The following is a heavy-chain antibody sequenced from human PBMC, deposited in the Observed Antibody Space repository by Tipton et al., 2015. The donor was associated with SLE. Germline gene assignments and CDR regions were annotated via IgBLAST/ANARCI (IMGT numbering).Heavy chain of an antibody. J-gene: IGHJ4*02. CDR1: GYSFTSYW. D-gene: IGHD6-19*01. Sequence: QSGAEVKKPGESLKISCKGSGYSFTSYWISWVRQMPGKGLEWIGEINHSGSTNYNPSLKSRVTISVDTSKNQFSLKLNSVTAADTAVYYCARGLPLSPAVLPFDYWGQGTLVTVSS. CDR2: INHSGST. CDR3: ARGLPLSPAVLPFDY. V-gene: IGHV4-34*01.